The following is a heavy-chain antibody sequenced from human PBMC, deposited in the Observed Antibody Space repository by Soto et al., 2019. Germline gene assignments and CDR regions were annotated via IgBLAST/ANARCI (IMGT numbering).Heavy chain of an antibody. J-gene: IGHJ4*02. V-gene: IGHV4-59*01. D-gene: IGHD6-19*01. CDR1: GGSIRSYY. CDR3: AREGGSSGWYDY. Sequence: QVQLQESGPGLVKPSETLSLTCTVSGGSIRSYYWSWIRQPPGKGLEWIGYIYYSGSTNYNPSLKRRVTISVDTSKNQFYLKLNSVTAADTAVYYCAREGGSSGWYDYWGQGTLVTVSS. CDR2: IYYSGST.